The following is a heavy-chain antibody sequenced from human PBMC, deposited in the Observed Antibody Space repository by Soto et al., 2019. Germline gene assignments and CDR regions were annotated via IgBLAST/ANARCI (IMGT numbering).Heavy chain of an antibody. Sequence: PGGSLRLSCAASGFTFSNYWMSWVRQAPGKGLEWVANIKQDGSHKFYVDSVKGRFTMSRDNAENSLYLQMSSLRAEDTAVYYCARGSSVYDSSGYVFDFRGQGSLVTVSS. CDR1: GFTFSNYW. V-gene: IGHV3-7*01. CDR3: ARGSSVYDSSGYVFDF. J-gene: IGHJ4*02. D-gene: IGHD3-22*01. CDR2: IKQDGSHK.